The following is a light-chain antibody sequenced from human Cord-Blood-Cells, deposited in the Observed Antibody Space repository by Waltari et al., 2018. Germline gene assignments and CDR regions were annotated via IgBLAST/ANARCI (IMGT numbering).Light chain of an antibody. Sequence: QSVLTQPPSVSGAPGQRVTISCTGSSSNIGAGYDVHWYQQLPGTAPKLLIDGNSYQPPGCPDRFSGSKSGTSASLAITGLQAGDAADYYCQSYDSSLSGSVFGGGTKLTVL. CDR2: GNS. J-gene: IGLJ3*02. CDR1: SSNIGAGYD. CDR3: QSYDSSLSGSV. V-gene: IGLV1-40*01.